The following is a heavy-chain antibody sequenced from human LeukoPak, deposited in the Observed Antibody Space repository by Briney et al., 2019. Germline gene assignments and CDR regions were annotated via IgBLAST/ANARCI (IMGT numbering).Heavy chain of an antibody. D-gene: IGHD2-15*01. Sequence: PSETLSLTCAVYGGSFSGYYWSWIRQPPGKGLEWIGEINHSGSTNYNSSLKSRVTISVDTSKNQFSLKLSSVTAADTAVYYCARGPRYCSGGSCYFNYWGQGTLVTVSS. CDR1: GGSFSGYY. CDR2: INHSGST. CDR3: ARGPRYCSGGSCYFNY. J-gene: IGHJ4*02. V-gene: IGHV4-34*01.